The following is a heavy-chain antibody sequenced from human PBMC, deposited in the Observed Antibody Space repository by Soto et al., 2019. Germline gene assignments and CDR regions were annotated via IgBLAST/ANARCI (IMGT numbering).Heavy chain of an antibody. V-gene: IGHV4-30-4*01. CDR1: GDTISTVDYF. CDR2: IYKSATT. CDR3: ARGRYCLTGRCFPNWFDS. D-gene: IGHD2-15*01. Sequence: SETLSLTCSVSGDTISTVDYFWAWIRQPPGQALEYVGYIYKSATTYYNPSFESRVAISLDTSKSQFSLNVTSVTAADTAVYFCARGRYCLTGRCFPNWFDSWGQGTLVAVSS. J-gene: IGHJ5*01.